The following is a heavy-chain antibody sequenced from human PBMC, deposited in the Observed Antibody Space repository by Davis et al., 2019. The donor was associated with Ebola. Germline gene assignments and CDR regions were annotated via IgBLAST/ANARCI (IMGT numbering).Heavy chain of an antibody. CDR3: ALRDGYNQAFDY. J-gene: IGHJ4*02. V-gene: IGHV1-69*13. CDR2: IIPIFGTA. D-gene: IGHD5-24*01. CDR1: GGTFSSYS. Sequence: SVKVSCKASGGTFSSYSISWVRQAPGQGLEWMGGIIPIFGTANYAQKFQGRVTITADESTSTAYMELSSLRSEDTAVDYCALRDGYNQAFDYWGQGTLVTVSS.